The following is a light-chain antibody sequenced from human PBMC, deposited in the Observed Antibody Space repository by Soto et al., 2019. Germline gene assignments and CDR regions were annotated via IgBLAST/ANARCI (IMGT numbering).Light chain of an antibody. CDR1: SSDVGGYNY. J-gene: IGLJ1*01. V-gene: IGLV2-8*01. CDR2: EVT. CDR3: SSYAGSNTFV. Sequence: QSALTQSPSASGSPGQSVTISCIGTSSDVGGYNYVSWYQHHPGKAPKLIIYEVTKRPSGVPDRFSGSRSGTTASLTVSGLQAEDEADYYCSSYAGSNTFVFGTGTKLTVL.